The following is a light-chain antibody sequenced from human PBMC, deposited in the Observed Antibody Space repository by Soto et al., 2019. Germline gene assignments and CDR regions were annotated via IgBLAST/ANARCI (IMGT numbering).Light chain of an antibody. J-gene: IGLJ1*01. CDR1: SSDVGGYDY. Sequence: QSVLTQPPSASGSPGQSVTIPCTGTSSDVGGYDYVSWYQQHPGKAPKLMIFEVSKRPSGVPDRFSGSKSGNTASLTVSGLQAEDEADYYCSSYAGNTKGVFGTGTKVTVL. CDR2: EVS. CDR3: SSYAGNTKGV. V-gene: IGLV2-8*01.